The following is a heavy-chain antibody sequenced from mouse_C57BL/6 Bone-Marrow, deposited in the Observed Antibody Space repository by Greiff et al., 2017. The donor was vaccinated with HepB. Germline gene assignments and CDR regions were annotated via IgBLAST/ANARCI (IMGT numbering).Heavy chain of an antibody. CDR2: ISDGGSYT. CDR3: ARDGSAFDV. J-gene: IGHJ1*03. V-gene: IGHV5-4*01. CDR1: GFTFSSYA. Sequence: EVMLVESGGGLVKPGGSLKLSCAASGFTFSSYAMSWVRQTPEKRLEWVATISDGGSYTYYPDNVKGRFTISRDNAKNNLYLQMSHLKSEDTAMYYCARDGSAFDVWGTGTTVTVSS.